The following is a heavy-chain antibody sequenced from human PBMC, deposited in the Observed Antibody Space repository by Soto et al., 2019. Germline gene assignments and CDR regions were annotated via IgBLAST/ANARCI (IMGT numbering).Heavy chain of an antibody. J-gene: IGHJ1*01. Sequence: GGSLRLSCAASGFTFSTYWMSWVRQAPGKGLEWVANIKQDGNEKYYVDSVKGRFTVSRDNAKNSVFLQMNSLRAEDTAVYYCARERPREYCSGGSCYSAEYFQHWGQGTLVTVSS. CDR3: ARERPREYCSGGSCYSAEYFQH. V-gene: IGHV3-7*01. CDR2: IKQDGNEK. D-gene: IGHD2-15*01. CDR1: GFTFSTYW.